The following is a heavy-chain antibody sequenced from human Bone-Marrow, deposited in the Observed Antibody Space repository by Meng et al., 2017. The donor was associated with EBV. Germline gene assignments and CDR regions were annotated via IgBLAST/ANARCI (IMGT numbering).Heavy chain of an antibody. V-gene: IGHV3-72*01. D-gene: IGHD3-10*01. CDR1: GFAFSDYY. Sequence: EVHLVESGGGLVQPGESLRFSCAASGFAFSDYYMDWVRQAPGKGLEWVGRSRNKANSYTTGYAASVQGRFTVSRDDSKNLLYLQMNSLKTEDSGIYYCVRVKSGGCFDSWGQGALVTVAS. CDR3: VRVKSGGCFDS. J-gene: IGHJ4*02. CDR2: SRNKANSYTT.